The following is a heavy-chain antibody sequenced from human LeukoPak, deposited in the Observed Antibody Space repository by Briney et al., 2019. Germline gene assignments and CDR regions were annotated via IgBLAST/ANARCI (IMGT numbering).Heavy chain of an antibody. D-gene: IGHD3-22*01. CDR2: IAYGGSNK. V-gene: IGHV3-30*03. J-gene: IGHJ6*02. Sequence: GSLRLSCAASGFTFSSYGIHWVRPAPGKGLEWVAAIAYGGSNKYYADSVKGRFTISRDNSKITLYLQMNSLRAEDTAVYYCARDQGVVVHGKYHYYGMDVWGQGTTVTVSS. CDR1: GFTFSSYG. CDR3: ARDQGVVVHGKYHYYGMDV.